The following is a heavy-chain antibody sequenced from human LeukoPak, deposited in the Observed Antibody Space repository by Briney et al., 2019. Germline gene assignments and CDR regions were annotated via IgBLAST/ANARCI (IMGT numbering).Heavy chain of an antibody. CDR1: GFAFNKYW. Sequence: PGGSLRLSCAASGFAFNKYWTHWVRQTPGKGLVWVSRINGDGSTTSYADSVKGGFTISRDNAKNTLYLQMSSLRAEDTAVYYCATGNYYDSRGYYTFGHWGQGTLVTVSS. CDR2: INGDGSTT. V-gene: IGHV3-74*01. CDR3: ATGNYYDSRGYYTFGH. J-gene: IGHJ4*02. D-gene: IGHD3-22*01.